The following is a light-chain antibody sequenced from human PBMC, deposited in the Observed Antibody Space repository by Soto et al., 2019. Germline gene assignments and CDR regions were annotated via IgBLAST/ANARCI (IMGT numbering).Light chain of an antibody. CDR1: SSDLGDYNY. CDR2: GVS. V-gene: IGLV2-14*01. J-gene: IGLJ2*01. CDR3: SSYTSRNTVV. Sequence: SALTQPASVSGSPGQSITISCTGTSSDLGDYNYVSWYQQHPGKAPQLMIYGVSNRPSGVSNRFSGSKSGNTASLTISGLQDEDEADYYCSSYTSRNTVVFGGGTKLTVL.